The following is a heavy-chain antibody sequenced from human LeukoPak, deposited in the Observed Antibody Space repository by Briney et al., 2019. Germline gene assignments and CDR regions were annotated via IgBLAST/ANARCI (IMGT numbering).Heavy chain of an antibody. CDR2: IKVDGSEK. Sequence: GGSLRLSCVASGFTFSNFWMSWVRQAPGKGLEWVANIKVDGSEKYYADSVKGRFTISRDNAKNTLYLQMNSLRVEDTAVYYCARGRPHGNDYWGQGTLVTVSS. CDR3: ARGRPHGNDY. J-gene: IGHJ4*02. V-gene: IGHV3-7*01. CDR1: GFTFSNFW. D-gene: IGHD4-23*01.